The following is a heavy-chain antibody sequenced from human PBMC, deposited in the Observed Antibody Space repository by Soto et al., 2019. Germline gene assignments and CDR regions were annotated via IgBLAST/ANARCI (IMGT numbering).Heavy chain of an antibody. CDR3: ARGRGWGDFLVWYYGMDV. CDR1: GFTFSSYA. CDR2: ITYDGSNK. D-gene: IGHD2-21*02. J-gene: IGHJ6*02. V-gene: IGHV3-30-3*01. Sequence: QVQLVESGGGGVQPGRSLRLSCAASGFTFSSYAIQWVRQAQGKGLEWVAVITYDGSNKYYADSVKGRFTISRDNSKSTMYLQLSSLRAEDTAVYYCARGRGWGDFLVWYYGMDVWCQGTTVTVSS.